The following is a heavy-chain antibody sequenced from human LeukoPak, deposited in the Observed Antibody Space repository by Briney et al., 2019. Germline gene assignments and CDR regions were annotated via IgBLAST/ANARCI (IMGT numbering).Heavy chain of an antibody. D-gene: IGHD2-2*01. CDR2: INPNSGGT. CDR1: GYTFTGYY. Sequence: ASVNVSCKASGYTFTGYYMHWVRQAPGQGLEWMGWINPNSGGTIYAQKFQGRVTMTRDTSISTAYMELSRLRSDDTAVYYCARDFTVVVPAATLFDYWGQGTLVTVSS. V-gene: IGHV1-2*02. J-gene: IGHJ4*02. CDR3: ARDFTVVVPAATLFDY.